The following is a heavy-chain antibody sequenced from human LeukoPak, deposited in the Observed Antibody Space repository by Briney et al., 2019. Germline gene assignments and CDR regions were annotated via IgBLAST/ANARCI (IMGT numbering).Heavy chain of an antibody. Sequence: PGGSLRLSCAASGFTFRRYGMNWVRQAPGKGLEWIAYLSSSGSAFSYADSVKGRFTIARDNAKNSVYLEMNSLRADDTAVYYCARSARLMKGVVEVTALDDWGQGTLVTVSS. CDR1: GFTFRRYG. J-gene: IGHJ4*02. V-gene: IGHV3-48*03. D-gene: IGHD3-3*01. CDR2: LSSSGSAF. CDR3: ARSARLMKGVVEVTALDD.